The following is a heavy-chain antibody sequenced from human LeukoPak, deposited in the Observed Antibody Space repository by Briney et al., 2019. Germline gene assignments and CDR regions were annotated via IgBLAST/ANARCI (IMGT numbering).Heavy chain of an antibody. Sequence: SETLSLTSTVSGGSISSYYWSWIRQPPGKGLEWIGYIYYSGSTNYNPSLKSRVTISVDTSKNQFSLKLSSVTAADTAVYYCAGGYSSSWRLYYYYYGMDVWGQGTTVTVSS. CDR2: IYYSGST. J-gene: IGHJ6*02. CDR3: AGGYSSSWRLYYYYYGMDV. CDR1: GGSISSYY. D-gene: IGHD6-13*01. V-gene: IGHV4-59*01.